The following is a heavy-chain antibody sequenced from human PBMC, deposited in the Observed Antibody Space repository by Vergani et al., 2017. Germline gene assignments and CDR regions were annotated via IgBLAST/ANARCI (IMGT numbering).Heavy chain of an antibody. V-gene: IGHV4-4*03. CDR2: IYHSGST. Sequence: QVQLQESGPGLVKPPGTLSLTCAVPGGSISSSNWWSWVRQPPGKGLQWIGEIYHSGSTNYNPSLKSRVTITVDKSKNQFSLKLSSVTAADTAVYYCARALNLRXSPFCDYYYGMDVWGQGTTVTVSS. CDR3: ARALNLRXSPFCDYYYGMDV. CDR1: GGSISSSNW. D-gene: IGHD3-9*01. J-gene: IGHJ6*02.